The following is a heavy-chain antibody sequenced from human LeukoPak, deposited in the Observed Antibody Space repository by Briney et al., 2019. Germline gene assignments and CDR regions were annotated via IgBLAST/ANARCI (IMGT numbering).Heavy chain of an antibody. CDR1: GFSFRDRY. Sequence: GGSERLSCAANGFSFRDRYMSWVRQAPGKGMEWVAYISPNSDNIHYADSVKGRFTISRDNAKNSLFLQVNILGAENTAVYYCVRETGWLFDFWGQGTLVIVSS. CDR2: ISPNSDNI. CDR3: VRETGWLFDF. J-gene: IGHJ4*02. D-gene: IGHD5-12*01. V-gene: IGHV3-11*04.